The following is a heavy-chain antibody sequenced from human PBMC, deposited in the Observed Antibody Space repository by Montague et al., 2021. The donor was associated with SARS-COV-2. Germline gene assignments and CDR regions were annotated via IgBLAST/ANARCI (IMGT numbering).Heavy chain of an antibody. CDR1: GGSFTGYY. V-gene: IGHV4-34*01. D-gene: IGHD3-3*01. Sequence: SETLSLTCAVYGGSFTGYYWTWIRQPPGKGLEWIGEINHIGSSNYNPSLESRVTISVDTSKNQFSLRLNSVSAADTAVYYCARGQVTIFGVLIMLPAAGAVDVWGQGTTVTVSS. J-gene: IGHJ3*01. CDR2: INHIGSS. CDR3: ARGQVTIFGVLIMLPAAGAVDV.